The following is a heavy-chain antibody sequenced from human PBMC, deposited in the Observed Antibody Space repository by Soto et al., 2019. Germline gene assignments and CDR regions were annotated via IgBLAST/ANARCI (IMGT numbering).Heavy chain of an antibody. D-gene: IGHD2-21*02. J-gene: IGHJ5*02. CDR3: ARDRTASWFDP. Sequence: QVQLQESGPGLVKPSETLSLTCAVSGDSFSSYYWSWIRQPPGKGLEWIGYIYYTGVTSYNPSLKTRVTISVDTSNNQFSLKLSSVTAADTAVYYCARDRTASWFDPWGQGTLVTVSS. CDR1: GDSFSSYY. CDR2: IYYTGVT. V-gene: IGHV4-59*01.